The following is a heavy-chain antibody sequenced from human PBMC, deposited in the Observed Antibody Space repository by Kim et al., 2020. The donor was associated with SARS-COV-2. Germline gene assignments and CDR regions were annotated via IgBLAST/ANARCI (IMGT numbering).Heavy chain of an antibody. CDR3: ARYRSSGWYVGYFDY. CDR2: IYYSGST. CDR1: GGSISSYY. Sequence: SETLSLTCTVSGGSISSYYWSWIRQPPGKGLEWIGYIYYSGSTNYNPSLKSRVIISVDTSKNQFSLKLSSVTAADTAVYYCARYRSSGWYVGYFDYWCQG. V-gene: IGHV4-59*08. J-gene: IGHJ4*02. D-gene: IGHD6-19*01.